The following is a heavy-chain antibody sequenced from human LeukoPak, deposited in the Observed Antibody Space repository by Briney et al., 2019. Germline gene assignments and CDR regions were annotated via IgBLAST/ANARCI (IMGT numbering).Heavy chain of an antibody. J-gene: IGHJ5*01. CDR3: ARDWGVYSSGWFDY. Sequence: GGSLRLSCAASEFTFSSYWMSWVRQAPGKGLEWVANIKQDGSEKYCVDSVKGRFTISRDNTKNSLFLQMNSLRAEDTAVYYCARDWGVYSSGWFDYWGQGTLVTVSS. CDR2: IKQDGSEK. D-gene: IGHD6-19*01. V-gene: IGHV3-7*01. CDR1: EFTFSSYW.